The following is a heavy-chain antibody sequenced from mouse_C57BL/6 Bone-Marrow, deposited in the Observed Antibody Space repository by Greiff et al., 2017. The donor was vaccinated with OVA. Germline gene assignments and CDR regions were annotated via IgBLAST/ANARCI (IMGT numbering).Heavy chain of an antibody. Sequence: QVQLQQPGTDLVKPGASVKLSCKASGYTFTSYWMHWVQQRPGQGLEWVGNINPSNGGTNYNENFKSKATLTVDKSSSPDYMQLSHLTSEDSAVYYWARGADGSLDYGGQGTTITVSS. V-gene: IGHV1-53*01. CDR2: INPSNGGT. D-gene: IGHD2-3*01. J-gene: IGHJ2*01. CDR1: GYTFTSYW. CDR3: ARGADGSLDY.